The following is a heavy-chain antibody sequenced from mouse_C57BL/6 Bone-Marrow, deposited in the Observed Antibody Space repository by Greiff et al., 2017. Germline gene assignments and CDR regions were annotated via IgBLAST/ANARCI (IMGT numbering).Heavy chain of an antibody. V-gene: IGHV5-9-1*02. CDR2: ISIGGAYL. CDR1: GFTFSSYA. Sequence: EVQVVESGEGLVKPGGSLKLSCAASGFTFSSYAMSWVRQTPEKRLAWVAYISIGGAYLYYAVSVKGRFTISRDNARNTLYLQMSSLKSENTAMYYCTRGEVVADYWGQGTTLTVSS. D-gene: IGHD1-1*01. CDR3: TRGEVVADY. J-gene: IGHJ2*01.